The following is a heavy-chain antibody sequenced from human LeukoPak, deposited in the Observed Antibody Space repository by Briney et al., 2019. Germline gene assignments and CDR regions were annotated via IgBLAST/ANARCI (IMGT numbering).Heavy chain of an antibody. CDR3: ARGEWELLPGDWFDP. V-gene: IGHV1-46*01. CDR1: GYTFTSYY. D-gene: IGHD1-26*01. CDR2: INPSGGST. J-gene: IGHJ5*02. Sequence: ASVKVSCKASGYTFTSYYMHWVRQAPGQGLEWMGIINPSGGSTSYAQKFQGRVTMTRDTSISTAYMELSRLRSDDTAVYYCARGEWELLPGDWFDPWGQGTLVTVSS.